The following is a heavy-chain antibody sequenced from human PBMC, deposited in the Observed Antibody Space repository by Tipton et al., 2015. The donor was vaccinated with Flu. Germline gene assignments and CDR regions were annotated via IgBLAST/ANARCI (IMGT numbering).Heavy chain of an antibody. V-gene: IGHV4-59*12. CDR1: GGSISSYY. CDR3: ARSDWGSYRFDY. Sequence: TLSLTCTVSGGSISSYYWSWIRQPPGKGLEWIGHIYNSGSTNYNPSLKSRVTISVDTSKNQFSLKLSSVTAADTAVYYCARSDWGSYRFDYWGQGTLVTVSS. J-gene: IGHJ4*02. CDR2: IYNSGST. D-gene: IGHD3-16*02.